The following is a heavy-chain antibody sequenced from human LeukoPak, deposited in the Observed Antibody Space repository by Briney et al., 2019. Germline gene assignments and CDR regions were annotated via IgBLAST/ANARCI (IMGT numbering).Heavy chain of an antibody. CDR1: GFMFRSFE. CDR3: ALLAVASDFDY. V-gene: IGHV3-48*03. J-gene: IGHJ4*02. CDR2: ISSGATTM. D-gene: IGHD6-19*01. Sequence: PGGSLRLSCAASGFMFRSFEMYWVRQAPGKGLEWVAYISSGATTMYYADSVKGWFTISRDDAKNSLFLHMNSLRAEDTAVYYCALLAVASDFDYWGQGTLVTVSS.